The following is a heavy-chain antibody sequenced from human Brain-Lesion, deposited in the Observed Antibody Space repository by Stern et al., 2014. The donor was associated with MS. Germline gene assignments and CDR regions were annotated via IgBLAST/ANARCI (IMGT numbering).Heavy chain of an antibody. CDR3: ARETGGYTYGDTDFFDY. CDR1: GGSISSGSFY. CDR2: IYSSGST. V-gene: IGHV4-61*02. D-gene: IGHD5-18*01. J-gene: IGHJ4*02. Sequence: VQLVESGPGLVKPSQTLSLTCIVSGGSISSGSFYWNWIRQPAGKGLEWIGRIYSSGSTNYNPSLKSRVTISGDTSKNPFSLKMISMTAADTAVYYCARETGGYTYGDTDFFDYWGQGALVTVSS.